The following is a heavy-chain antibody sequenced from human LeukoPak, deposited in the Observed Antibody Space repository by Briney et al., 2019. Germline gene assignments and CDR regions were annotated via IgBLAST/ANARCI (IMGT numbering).Heavy chain of an antibody. CDR3: ARGLGGSYYFDH. Sequence: SETLSLTCTVSGGSISSYYWSWIRQPAGKGLEWIGRIYTSGSTNYNPSLKSRVTMSVDTSKNQFSLNLNSINAADTAVYYCARGLGGSYYFDHWGQGTLVTVSS. CDR2: IYTSGST. V-gene: IGHV4-4*07. CDR1: GGSISSYY. D-gene: IGHD1-26*01. J-gene: IGHJ4*02.